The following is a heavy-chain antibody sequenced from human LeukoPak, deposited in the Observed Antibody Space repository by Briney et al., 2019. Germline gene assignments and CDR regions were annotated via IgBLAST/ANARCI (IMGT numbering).Heavy chain of an antibody. CDR2: IKSKTDGGTT. CDR3: TTGYCTNGVCFQSDWFDP. D-gene: IGHD2-8*01. CDR1: GFTFSNAW. Sequence: GGSLRLSCAASGFTFSNAWMSWVRQAPGKGLEWVGRIKSKTDGGTTDYAAPVKGRFTISRDDSKNTLYLQVNSLKTEDTAVYYCTTGYCTNGVCFQSDWFDPWGQGTLVTVSS. V-gene: IGHV3-15*01. J-gene: IGHJ5*02.